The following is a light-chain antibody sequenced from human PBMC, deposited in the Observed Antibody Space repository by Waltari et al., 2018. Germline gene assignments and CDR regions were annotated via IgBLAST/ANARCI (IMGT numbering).Light chain of an antibody. Sequence: EIVMTQSPATLSVSPGERATLPCRASQSVSSNLAWYQQKPGQAPRLLIYGASTRATGIPARFSGSGSGTEFTLTISSLQAEDVAVYYCQQYYDIPFTFGPGTKVEIK. CDR3: QQYYDIPFT. CDR1: QSVSSN. V-gene: IGKV3-15*01. CDR2: GAS. J-gene: IGKJ3*01.